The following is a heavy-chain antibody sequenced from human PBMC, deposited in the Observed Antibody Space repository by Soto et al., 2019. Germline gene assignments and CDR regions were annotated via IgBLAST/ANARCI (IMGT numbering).Heavy chain of an antibody. CDR1: GYSITAGGYY. Sequence: SETLSLTCFVSGYSITAGGYYWSWIRHHPGKGLEWIGSFYSSGSIIYNPSLRSRVSISGDTSSNQFSMGLTSVTAADTARYYCARMYSSGSGWFHPWGQGTLVTVSS. CDR3: ARMYSSGSGWFHP. V-gene: IGHV4-31*03. CDR2: FYSSGSI. D-gene: IGHD6-19*01. J-gene: IGHJ5*02.